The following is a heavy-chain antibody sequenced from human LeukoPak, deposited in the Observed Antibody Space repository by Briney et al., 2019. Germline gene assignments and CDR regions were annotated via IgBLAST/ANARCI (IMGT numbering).Heavy chain of an antibody. CDR3: ARAARLGYCSSTSCYEIDY. Sequence: SETLSLTCTVSGGSISSYYWSWLRQPPGKGLEGIGYIYYSGSTNYNPSLKSRVTISVDTSKNQFSLKLSSVTAADTAVYYCARAARLGYCSSTSCYEIDYWGQGTLVTVSS. CDR1: GGSISSYY. V-gene: IGHV4-59*01. D-gene: IGHD2-2*01. J-gene: IGHJ4*02. CDR2: IYYSGST.